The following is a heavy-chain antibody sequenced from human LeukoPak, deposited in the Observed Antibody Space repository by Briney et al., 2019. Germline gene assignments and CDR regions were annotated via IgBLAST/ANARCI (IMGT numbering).Heavy chain of an antibody. D-gene: IGHD2-15*01. CDR3: AREVAATSIDY. J-gene: IGHJ4*02. CDR1: GFTFSSYW. V-gene: IGHV3-7*03. Sequence: GGSLRLSCAASGFTFSSYWMNWARQAPGKGLEWVASINHNGNVNYYVDSVKGRFTISRDNAKNSLYLQMSNLRAEDTAVYYCAREVAATSIDYWGQGTLVTVSS. CDR2: INHNGNVN.